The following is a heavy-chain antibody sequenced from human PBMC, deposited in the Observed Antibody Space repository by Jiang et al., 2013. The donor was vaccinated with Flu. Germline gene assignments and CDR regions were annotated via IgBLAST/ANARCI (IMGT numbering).Heavy chain of an antibody. Sequence: SQTLSLTCAISGDSVSSNSAAWNWIRQSPSRGLEWLGRTYYRSKWYNDYAVSVKSRITINPDTSKNQFSLQLNSVTPEDTAVYYCARGGRMGCSSTSCIKYYYYYYGMDVWGQGTTVTVSS. CDR3: ARGGRMGCSSTSCIKYYYYYYGMDV. CDR2: TYYRSKWYN. V-gene: IGHV6-1*01. CDR1: GDSVSSNSAA. D-gene: IGHD2-2*01. J-gene: IGHJ6*02.